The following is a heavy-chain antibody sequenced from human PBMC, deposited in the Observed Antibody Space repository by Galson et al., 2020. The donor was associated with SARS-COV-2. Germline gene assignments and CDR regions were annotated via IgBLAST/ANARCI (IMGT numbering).Heavy chain of an antibody. CDR2: IIPIFGTA. CDR1: GGTFSSYA. D-gene: IGHD7-27*01. Sequence: SVKVSCKASGGTFSSYAISWVRQAPGQGLEWMGGIIPIFGTANYAQKFQGRVTITADESTSTAYMELSSLRSEDTAVYYCARPRRGGNWGFDYWGQGTLVTVSS. CDR3: ARPRRGGNWGFDY. V-gene: IGHV1-69*13. J-gene: IGHJ4*02.